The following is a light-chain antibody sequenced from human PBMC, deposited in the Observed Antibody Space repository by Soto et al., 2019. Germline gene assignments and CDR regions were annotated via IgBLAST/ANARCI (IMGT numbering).Light chain of an antibody. J-gene: IGKJ3*01. CDR2: GAS. V-gene: IGKV1-39*01. CDR1: RNINTY. Sequence: DLQMAQSPSSLSASVGDTITITCRASRNINTYLNWYQQKPGKAPKLLIFGASSLQSGVPSRFSGSGSRTDFTLTINSLQPEDFATYCCQHTSAAPFTFGPGTKVDL. CDR3: QHTSAAPFT.